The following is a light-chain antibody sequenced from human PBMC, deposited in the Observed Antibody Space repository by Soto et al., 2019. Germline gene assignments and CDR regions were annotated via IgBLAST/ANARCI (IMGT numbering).Light chain of an antibody. CDR2: AAS. Sequence: DIQMTHSPSSLSASXGDTVTFAXXASQSISEYLNWYQQKPGKAPRLLIYAASNLDNGVPSRFSGSGSGTTFTLTIRSLQPEDFATYYCQQSYSFPRTFGQGTKVDIK. V-gene: IGKV1-39*01. J-gene: IGKJ1*01. CDR1: QSISEY. CDR3: QQSYSFPRT.